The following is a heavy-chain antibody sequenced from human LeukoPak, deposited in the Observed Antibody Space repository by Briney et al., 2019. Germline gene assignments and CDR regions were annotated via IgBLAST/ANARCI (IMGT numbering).Heavy chain of an antibody. CDR1: GYTFTGYY. CDR2: INPNSGGT. J-gene: IGHJ4*02. D-gene: IGHD2-2*01. V-gene: IGHV1-2*02. Sequence: GASVKVSCKASGYTFTGYYMHWVRQAPGQGLEWMGWINPNSGGTNYAQKFQGRVTMTGDTSISTAYMELSRLRSDDTAVYYCARDRFPARLVPAARGFDYWGQGTLVTVSS. CDR3: ARDRFPARLVPAARGFDY.